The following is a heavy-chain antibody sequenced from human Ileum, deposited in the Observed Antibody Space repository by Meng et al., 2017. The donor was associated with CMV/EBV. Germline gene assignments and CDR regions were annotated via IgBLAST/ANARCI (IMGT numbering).Heavy chain of an antibody. CDR3: AREPPIHIVVVPAALFSWFDH. V-gene: IGHV1-69*04. D-gene: IGHD2-2*01. Sequence: SVKVSCKASGGTFSSYTIIWLRQAPGQGLEWMGRIIPILGIANYAQKFQGRVTITADKSTSTAYMELSSLRSEDTAVYYCAREPPIHIVVVPAALFSWFDHWGQGTLVTVSS. J-gene: IGHJ5*02. CDR1: GGTFSSYT. CDR2: IIPILGIA.